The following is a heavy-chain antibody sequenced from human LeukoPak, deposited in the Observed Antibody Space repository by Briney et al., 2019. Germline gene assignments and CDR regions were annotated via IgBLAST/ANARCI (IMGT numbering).Heavy chain of an antibody. CDR2: ISTYNDNT. CDR3: ARQVDTTMALPDY. D-gene: IGHD5-18*01. V-gene: IGHV1-18*01. CDR1: GYTFTSYD. Sequence: EASVKVSCKTSGYTFTSYDMSWVRQAPGQRLEWMGWISTYNDNTNYAQKFRGRVTMTTDTSTSTVYMELRSLRSDDTAIYYCARQVDTTMALPDYWGQGTLVTVSS. J-gene: IGHJ4*02.